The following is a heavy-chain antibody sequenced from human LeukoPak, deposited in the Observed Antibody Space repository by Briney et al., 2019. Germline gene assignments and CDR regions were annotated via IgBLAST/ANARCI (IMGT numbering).Heavy chain of an antibody. CDR3: AREQSGTRGWYTVDY. CDR1: GFTFSTYA. D-gene: IGHD6-19*01. CDR2: IRPDGDRT. V-gene: IGHV3-23*01. J-gene: IGHJ4*02. Sequence: SIRLSCAASGFTFSTYAITWVRQGPGKGLEWVSAIRPDGDRTYYANSVRGRFTISRDNSKDTVYLQINGLRVEDTAVYYCAREQSGTRGWYTVDYWGQGTLVTVSS.